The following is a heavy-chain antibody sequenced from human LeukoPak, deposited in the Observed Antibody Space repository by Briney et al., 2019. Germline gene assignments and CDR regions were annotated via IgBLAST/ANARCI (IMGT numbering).Heavy chain of an antibody. J-gene: IGHJ6*02. CDR1: GYTFTSYY. V-gene: IGHV1-46*01. CDR2: INHSGGST. CDR3: AGAGFYYYGLDV. Sequence: ASVKVSCKASGYTFTSYYMHWVRQATGQGLEWMGIINHSGGSTSYAQKFQVRVTMTRDTSISTAYMELSRLRSDDTAVYYCAGAGFYYYGLDVWGQGTTVTVSS.